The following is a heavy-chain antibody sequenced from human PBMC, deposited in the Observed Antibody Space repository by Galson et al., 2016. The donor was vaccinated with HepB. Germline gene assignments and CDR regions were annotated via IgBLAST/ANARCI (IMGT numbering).Heavy chain of an antibody. D-gene: IGHD5-12*01. V-gene: IGHV3-64D*06. CDR3: VKLSGHDIYYYYGMDV. J-gene: IGHJ6*02. CDR1: GFTFSSYV. Sequence: SLRLSCAASGFTFSSYVMHWVRQAPGKGLEYVSAITSNGGTTYYADSVKGRFTISRDNSKNTLYLQMSSLRAEDTAVYHCVKLSGHDIYYYYGMDVWGQGTTVTVSS. CDR2: ITSNGGTT.